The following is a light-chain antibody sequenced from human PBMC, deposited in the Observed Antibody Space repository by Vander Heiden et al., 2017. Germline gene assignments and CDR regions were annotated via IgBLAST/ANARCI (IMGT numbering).Light chain of an antibody. CDR2: AAS. CDR3: QQSYSTLRT. V-gene: IGKV1-39*01. Sequence: DIQMTQSPSSLSASVGDRVTITCRASQSISSYLNWYQQKPGKAPKLLIYAASSLQSGVPSRFSGSGSGTDLTLTISSLQPEDFATYYCQQSYSTLRTFGQGTKVEIK. CDR1: QSISSY. J-gene: IGKJ1*01.